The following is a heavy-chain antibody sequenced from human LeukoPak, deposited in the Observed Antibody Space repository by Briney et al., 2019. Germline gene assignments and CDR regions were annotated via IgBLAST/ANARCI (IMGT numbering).Heavy chain of an antibody. V-gene: IGHV4-34*01. CDR1: GFTFSRYS. CDR3: ARGPSSGSYSD. D-gene: IGHD1-26*01. CDR2: INHSGST. J-gene: IGHJ4*02. Sequence: LRLSCAASGFTFSRYSFNWVRQAPGKGLEWIGEINHSGSTNYNPSLKSRVTISVDTSKNQFSLKLSSVTAADTAVYYCARGPSSGSYSDWGQGTLVTVSS.